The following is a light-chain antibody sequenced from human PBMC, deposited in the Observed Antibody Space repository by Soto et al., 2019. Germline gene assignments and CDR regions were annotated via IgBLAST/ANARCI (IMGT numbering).Light chain of an antibody. CDR1: QSVRSN. V-gene: IGKV3-11*01. CDR3: HQRRNCRPLT. J-gene: IGKJ4*01. CDR2: DAS. Sequence: LSMSAGEGVPLSCRAGQSVRSNLAWYQQKPGQAPRLLIYDASTTATAIPATFSDSGSGTDFTLTISILEPEDFAVYDCHQRRNCRPLTFGGGTKVDIK.